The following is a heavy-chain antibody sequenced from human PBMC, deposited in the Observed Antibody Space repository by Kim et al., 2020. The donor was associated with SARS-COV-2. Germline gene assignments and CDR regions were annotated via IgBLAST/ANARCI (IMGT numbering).Heavy chain of an antibody. D-gene: IGHD6-13*01. CDR2: ISSSGSTI. J-gene: IGHJ6*02. CDR1: GFTFSDYY. CDR3: ARGPAQFSPSGVSSWYVVYYGMDV. Sequence: GGSLRLSCAASGFTFSDYYMSWIRQAPGKGLEWVSYISSSGSTIYYADSVKGRFTISRDNAKNSLYLQMNSLRAEDTAVYYCARGPAQFSPSGVSSWYVVYYGMDVWGQGTTVTVSS. V-gene: IGHV3-11*01.